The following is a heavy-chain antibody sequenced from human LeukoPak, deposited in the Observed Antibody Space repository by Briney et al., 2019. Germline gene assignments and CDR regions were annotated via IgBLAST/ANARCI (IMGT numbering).Heavy chain of an antibody. CDR2: INHSGST. CDR1: GGSFSGYY. D-gene: IGHD3-22*01. J-gene: IGHJ4*02. CDR3: ARGLADYDSRPYFDY. V-gene: IGHV4-34*01. Sequence: SETLSLTCAVYGGSFSGYYWSWIRQPPGKGLEWIGEINHSGSTNYNPSLKSRVTISVDTSKNQFSLKLSSVTAADTAVYYCARGLADYDSRPYFDYWGQGTLVTVSS.